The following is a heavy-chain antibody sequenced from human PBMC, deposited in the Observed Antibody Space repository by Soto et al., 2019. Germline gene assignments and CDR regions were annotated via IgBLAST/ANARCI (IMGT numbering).Heavy chain of an antibody. Sequence: SVKVSCKASGGTFSSYAISWVRQAPGQGLEWMGGIIPIFGTANYAQKFQGRVTITADKSTSTAYMELSSLRSEDTAVYYCARDLTMAAAPASQRFDPWGQGTMVTVSS. J-gene: IGHJ5*02. CDR2: IIPIFGTA. CDR1: GGTFSSYA. V-gene: IGHV1-69*06. D-gene: IGHD6-13*01. CDR3: ARDLTMAAAPASQRFDP.